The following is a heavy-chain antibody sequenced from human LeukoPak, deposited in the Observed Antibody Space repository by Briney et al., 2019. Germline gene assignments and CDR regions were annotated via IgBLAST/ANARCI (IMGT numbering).Heavy chain of an antibody. D-gene: IGHD3-10*01. V-gene: IGHV4-34*01. CDR3: ARGAPYYYGSGSYTRYFQH. CDR1: GWSFSGYY. CDR2: TNHSGST. J-gene: IGHJ1*01. Sequence: SETLSLNCAVDGWSFSGYYRSWIRQPPGKGLKWSGETNHSGSTNYNPSLTSRVTISVDTSKNQFSLKLSSVTAADTAVYYCARGAPYYYGSGSYTRYFQHWGQGTLVTVSS.